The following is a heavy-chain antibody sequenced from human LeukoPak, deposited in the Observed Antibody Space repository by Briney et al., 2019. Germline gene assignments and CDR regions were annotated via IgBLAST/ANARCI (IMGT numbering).Heavy chain of an antibody. D-gene: IGHD3-22*01. V-gene: IGHV4-59*01. CDR3: ARAHYSSGHYSN. Sequence: SETLSLTCTASGGSISSYYWSWIRQPPGKGLELIGYIYYSGSTNHNPSLKSRATISVDTSKNQFSLKLSSVTAADTAVYYCARAHYSSGHYSNWGQGTLVTVSS. J-gene: IGHJ4*02. CDR2: IYYSGST. CDR1: GGSISSYY.